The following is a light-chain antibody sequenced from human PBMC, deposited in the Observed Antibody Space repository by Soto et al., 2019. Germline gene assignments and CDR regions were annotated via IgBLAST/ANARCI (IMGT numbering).Light chain of an antibody. V-gene: IGKV3-11*01. Sequence: EVVLTQSPATLSLSPGDRATLSCRASQSVNSFLAWYQQKPGQTPRLLIYDASKRATGIPGRFSGSGSGTDFTLTISSLEPEDFAVYYCQQRSNWPPALSFGGGTKV. CDR1: QSVNSF. CDR2: DAS. CDR3: QQRSNWPPALS. J-gene: IGKJ4*01.